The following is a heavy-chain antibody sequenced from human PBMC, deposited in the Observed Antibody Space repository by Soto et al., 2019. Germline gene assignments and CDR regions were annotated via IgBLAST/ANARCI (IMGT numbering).Heavy chain of an antibody. V-gene: IGHV1-2*04. CDR2: INPNSGGT. CDR3: ARVKPRYYYGSGSYYRNYYYGMDV. CDR1: GYTFTGYY. J-gene: IGHJ6*02. D-gene: IGHD3-10*01. Sequence: ASVKVSCKASGYTFTGYYMHWVRQAPGQGLEWMGWINPNSGGTNYAQKIQGWVNMTRDTSISTAYMELSRLRSDDTAVYYCARVKPRYYYGSGSYYRNYYYGMDVWGQGTTVTVSS.